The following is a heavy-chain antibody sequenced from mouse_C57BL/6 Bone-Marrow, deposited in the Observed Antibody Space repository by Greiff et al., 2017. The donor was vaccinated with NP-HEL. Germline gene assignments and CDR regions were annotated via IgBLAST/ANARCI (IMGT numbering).Heavy chain of an antibody. CDR1: GFTFSSYA. D-gene: IGHD2-4*01. J-gene: IGHJ1*03. CDR3: ARVYYDYGYFDV. V-gene: IGHV5-4*01. CDR2: ISAGGGYT. Sequence: EVQLVESGGGLVKPGGSLKLSCAASGFTFSSYAMSWVRQTPGKRLEWVATISAGGGYTYYPDNVKGRFTISRDNAKNNLYLQMSHLKSEDTAMYYCARVYYDYGYFDVWGTGTTVTVSS.